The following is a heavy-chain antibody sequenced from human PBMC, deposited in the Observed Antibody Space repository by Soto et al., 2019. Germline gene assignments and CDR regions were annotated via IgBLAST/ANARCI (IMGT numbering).Heavy chain of an antibody. CDR3: ARDNAGYGYDY. D-gene: IGHD5-18*01. Sequence: GGSLRLSCAASGFSFSDYYMSWIRQAPGKGLEWVSYVSSSGSTIYYADSVKGRFTISRDNAKNSLYLQMNSLRAEGTAVYYCARDNAGYGYDYWGQGTLVTVSS. J-gene: IGHJ4*02. V-gene: IGHV3-11*01. CDR1: GFSFSDYY. CDR2: VSSSGSTI.